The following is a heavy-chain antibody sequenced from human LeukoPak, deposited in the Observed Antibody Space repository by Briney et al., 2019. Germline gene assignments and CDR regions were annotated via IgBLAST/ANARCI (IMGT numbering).Heavy chain of an antibody. CDR2: ISGSGGTA. V-gene: IGHV3-23*01. CDR3: AKDYYYDSSGYYYGDAFDI. CDR1: GFTFSAYA. D-gene: IGHD3-22*01. J-gene: IGHJ3*02. Sequence: GGSLRLSCAASGFTFSAYAMAWVRQAPGKGLEWVSTISGSGGTAYSADSVKGRFTISRDNSKNILYLQVNSLRAGDTAVYYCAKDYYYDSSGYYYGDAFDIWGQGTMVTVSS.